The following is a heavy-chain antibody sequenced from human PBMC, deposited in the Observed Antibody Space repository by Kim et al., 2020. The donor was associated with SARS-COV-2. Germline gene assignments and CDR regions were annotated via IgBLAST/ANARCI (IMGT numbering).Heavy chain of an antibody. Sequence: GGSLRLSCAASGFTFSSYAMSWVRQAPGKGLEWVSSISGNGGSTYYAYSVKGRFTISRDNSKNTLFLQMNNLRAEDKAAYYCSKGAGAPFFFAYWGPGTL. CDR3: SKGAGAPFFFAY. D-gene: IGHD6-19*01. J-gene: IGHJ4*02. V-gene: IGHV3-23*01. CDR1: GFTFSSYA. CDR2: ISGNGGST.